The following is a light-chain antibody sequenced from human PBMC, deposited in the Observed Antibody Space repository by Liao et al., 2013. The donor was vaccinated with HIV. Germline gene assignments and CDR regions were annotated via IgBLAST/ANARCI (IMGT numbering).Light chain of an antibody. CDR3: QVWDSSSDPHVV. Sequence: VLTQPPSVSVAPGETASITCGGNNIGSKSVHWYQQKPGQAPVLVIYYDSDRPSGIPERFSGSNSGNTATLTISRVEAGDEADYYCQVWDSSSDPHVVFGGGTKLTVL. V-gene: IGLV3-21*04. J-gene: IGLJ2*01. CDR1: NIGSKS. CDR2: YDS.